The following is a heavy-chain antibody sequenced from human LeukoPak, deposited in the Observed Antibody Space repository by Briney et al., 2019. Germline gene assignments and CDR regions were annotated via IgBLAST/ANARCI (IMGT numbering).Heavy chain of an antibody. CDR2: ISGSGVST. D-gene: IGHD5-18*01. CDR3: ATYRQVLLPFES. Sequence: GGSLRLSCAASGFTFSSYEMNWVRQAPGKGLEWVSAISGSGVSTYYADSVKGRFTISRDNSKNTLYLQMNSLRAEDTAIYYCATYRQVLLPFESWGQGTLVTVSS. J-gene: IGHJ4*02. V-gene: IGHV3-23*01. CDR1: GFTFSSYE.